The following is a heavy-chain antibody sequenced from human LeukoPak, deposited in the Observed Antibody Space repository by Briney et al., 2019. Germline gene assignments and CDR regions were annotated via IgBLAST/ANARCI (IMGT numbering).Heavy chain of an antibody. J-gene: IGHJ4*02. CDR1: GFTFTNYW. V-gene: IGHV3-30*02. CDR3: AKSSSGFIRTFDY. Sequence: GGSLRLSCAASGFTFTNYWMSWVRQAPGKGLEWVAFIRYDGSNKYYADSVKGRFTISRDNSKNTLYLQMNSLRAEDTAVYYCAKSSSGFIRTFDYWGQGTLVTVSS. D-gene: IGHD3-16*02. CDR2: IRYDGSNK.